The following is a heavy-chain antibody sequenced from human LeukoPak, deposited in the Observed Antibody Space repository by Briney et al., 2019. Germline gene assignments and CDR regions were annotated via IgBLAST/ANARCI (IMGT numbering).Heavy chain of an antibody. CDR3: ATATDSGSYFSFDY. D-gene: IGHD1-26*01. J-gene: IGHJ4*02. Sequence: ASVKVSCKVSGYTLTELSMHWVRQAPGKGLEWMGGFDPEDGETIYAQKFQGRVTMTEDTSTDTAYMELSSLRSEDTAVYYCATATDSGSYFSFDYWGQGTLVTVSS. V-gene: IGHV1-24*01. CDR1: GYTLTELS. CDR2: FDPEDGET.